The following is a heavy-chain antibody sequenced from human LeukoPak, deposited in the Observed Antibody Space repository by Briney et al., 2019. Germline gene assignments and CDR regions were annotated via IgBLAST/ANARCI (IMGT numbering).Heavy chain of an antibody. D-gene: IGHD3-9*01. J-gene: IGHJ5*02. V-gene: IGHV3-30*03. CDR1: GFTFSSYG. CDR3: ALKKGGYFDWNWFDP. CDR2: ISYDGSNK. Sequence: GGSLRLSCAASGFTFSSYGMHWVRQAPGKGLEWVAVISYDGSNKYYADSVKGRFTISRDNSKNTLYLQMNSLRAEDTAVYYCALKKGGYFDWNWFDPWGQGTLVTVSS.